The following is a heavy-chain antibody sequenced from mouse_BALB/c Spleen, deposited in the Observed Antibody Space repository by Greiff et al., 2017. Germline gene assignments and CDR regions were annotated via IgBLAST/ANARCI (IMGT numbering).Heavy chain of an antibody. CDR2: ISSGSSTI. J-gene: IGHJ4*01. V-gene: IGHV5-17*02. CDR1: GFTFSSFG. Sequence: VQLQQSGGGLVQPGGSQKLSCAASGFTFSSFGMHWVRQAPEKGLEWVAYISSGSSTIYYADTVKGRFTISRDNPKNTLFLQMTSLRSEDTAMYYCAREGYGAMDYWGQGTSVTVSS. CDR3: AREGYGAMDY. D-gene: IGHD3-1*01.